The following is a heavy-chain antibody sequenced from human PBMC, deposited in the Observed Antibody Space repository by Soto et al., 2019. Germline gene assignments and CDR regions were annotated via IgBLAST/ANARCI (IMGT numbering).Heavy chain of an antibody. V-gene: IGHV3-13*01. CDR3: ARGGCGEIDY. D-gene: IGHD3-10*01. CDR1: GFTFSSYA. J-gene: IGHJ4*02. Sequence: EVQLVESGGGLVQPGGSLRLSCAASGFTFSSYAMNWVRQATGKGLEWVSTVGTAGDTYYPGAGKGRFTISTENAKNSLYLQMNSLRAGDTAVYYCARGGCGEIDYWGQGHLVTVSS. CDR2: VGTAGDT.